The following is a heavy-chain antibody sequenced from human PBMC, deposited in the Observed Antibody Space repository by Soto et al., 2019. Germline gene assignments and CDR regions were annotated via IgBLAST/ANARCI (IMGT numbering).Heavy chain of an antibody. J-gene: IGHJ4*02. D-gene: IGHD6-13*01. Sequence: EESLRLSCAASGFTFSDYYMSWIRQVPGKGLGWVAYISGSSDSIPYADSVKGRFTISRDNAKNSLYLQMNSLRAEDTAVYYCARVGVVTAAGTSDYWGQGTLVTVSS. V-gene: IGHV3-11*06. CDR3: ARVGVVTAAGTSDY. CDR1: GFTFSDYY. CDR2: ISGSSDSI.